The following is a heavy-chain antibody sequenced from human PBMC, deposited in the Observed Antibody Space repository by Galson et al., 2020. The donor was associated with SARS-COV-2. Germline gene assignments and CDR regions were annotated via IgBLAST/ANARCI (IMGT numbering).Heavy chain of an antibody. CDR2: IDWDDDK. D-gene: IGHD3-9*01. J-gene: IGHJ6*02. V-gene: IGHV2-70*04. Sequence: SGPTLVKPTQTLTLTCTFSGFSLSTSGMRVSWIRQPPGKALEWLARIDWDDDKFYSTSLKTRLTISKDTSKNQVVLTMTNMDPVDTATYYCARELYDILAGYYYGMDVWGQVTTVTVSS. CDR1: GFSLSTSGMR. CDR3: ARELYDILAGYYYGMDV.